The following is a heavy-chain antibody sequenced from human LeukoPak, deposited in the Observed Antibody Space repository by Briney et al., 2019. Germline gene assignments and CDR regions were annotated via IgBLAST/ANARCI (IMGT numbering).Heavy chain of an antibody. CDR3: VSRYIDWFAPAGV. J-gene: IGHJ6*02. D-gene: IGHD3-9*01. CDR2: IGKTSNYI. V-gene: IGHV3-21*06. CDR1: GFTFNQYS. Sequence: PGGSLRLSCVASGFTFNQYSMNWVRQAPGKGLEWVSSIGKTSNYIYYADSVKGRFTISRDNAKNSLYLQMNSLRAEDTAVYYCVSRYIDWFAPAGVWGQGTTVTVSS.